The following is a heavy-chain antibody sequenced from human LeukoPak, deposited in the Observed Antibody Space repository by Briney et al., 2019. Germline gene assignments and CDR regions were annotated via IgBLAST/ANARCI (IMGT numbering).Heavy chain of an antibody. V-gene: IGHV1-69*05. Sequence: GASVKVSCKASGGTFSSYAISWVRQAPGQGLEWMGGIIPIFGTANYAQKFQGRVTITTDESTSTAYMELSSLRSEDTAVYYCARRGGWGGSRPWGPNYYYYMDVWGKGTTVTVSS. CDR1: GGTFSSYA. CDR2: IIPIFGTA. J-gene: IGHJ6*03. CDR3: ARRGGWGGSRPWGPNYYYYMDV. D-gene: IGHD3-10*01.